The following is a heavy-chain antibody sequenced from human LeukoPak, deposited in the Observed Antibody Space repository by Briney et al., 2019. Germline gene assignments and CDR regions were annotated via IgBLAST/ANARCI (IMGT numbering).Heavy chain of an antibody. CDR3: AREVDCSSTSCRDY. CDR2: IYYSGST. Sequence: SETLSLTCTVSGGSISNYYWSWIRQPPGKGLEWIGYIYYSGSTNYNPSLKSRVTISVDTSKNQFSLKLSSVTAADTAVYYCAREVDCSSTSCRDYWGQGTLVTVSS. V-gene: IGHV4-59*01. J-gene: IGHJ4*02. CDR1: GGSISNYY. D-gene: IGHD2-2*01.